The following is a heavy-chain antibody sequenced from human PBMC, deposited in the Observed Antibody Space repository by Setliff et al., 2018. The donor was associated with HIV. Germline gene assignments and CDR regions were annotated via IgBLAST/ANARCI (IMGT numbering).Heavy chain of an antibody. CDR1: GGSFSAFY. V-gene: IGHV4-34*01. CDR2: INHSGST. Sequence: SETLSLTCAVYGGSFSAFYWSWIRQPPGKGLEWIGEINHSGSTNYNPSLKSRITISVDTSKNQFSLKLTSVTAADTAIYFCARDQRTQTTSPIDCWGQGTLVTVSS. CDR3: ARDQRTQTTSPIDC. J-gene: IGHJ4*02. D-gene: IGHD1-7*01.